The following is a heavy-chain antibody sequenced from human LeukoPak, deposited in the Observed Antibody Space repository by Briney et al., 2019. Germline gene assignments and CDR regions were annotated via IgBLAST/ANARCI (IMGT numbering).Heavy chain of an antibody. CDR2: IKHDGREK. J-gene: IGHJ4*02. CDR3: ARGYGYYFDY. V-gene: IGHV3-7*01. CDR1: GFTFSSYW. Sequence: GGSLRLPCAASGFTFSSYWMSWVRQAPGEGLEWVANIKHDGREKNYVDSVKGRFTISRDNAKNSLYLQMNSLRAEDTALYYCARGYGYYFDYWGQGTLVTVSS. D-gene: IGHD1-1*01.